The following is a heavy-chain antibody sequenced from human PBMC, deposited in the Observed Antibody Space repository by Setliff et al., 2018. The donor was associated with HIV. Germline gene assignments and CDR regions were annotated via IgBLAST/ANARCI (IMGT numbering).Heavy chain of an antibody. CDR1: GGSISSHY. D-gene: IGHD3-22*01. CDR3: ARAGYYGSTSYWEYFQH. Sequence: PSETLSLTCTVSGGSISSHYWSWIRQPPGKGLEWIGSIYYNGITNYNPSLKSRVTVSVDTSKNQFSLKLSSVTAADTAVYYCARAGYYGSTSYWEYFQHWGQGTLVTAPQ. CDR2: IYYNGIT. V-gene: IGHV4-59*11. J-gene: IGHJ1*01.